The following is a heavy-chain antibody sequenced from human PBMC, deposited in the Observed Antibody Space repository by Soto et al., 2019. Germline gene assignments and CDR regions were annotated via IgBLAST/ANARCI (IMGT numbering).Heavy chain of an antibody. CDR1: GGSISSGGYY. J-gene: IGHJ1*01. V-gene: IGHV4-31*03. CDR2: IYYSGST. CDR3: ARDWGYGDYDPVYFQH. D-gene: IGHD4-17*01. Sequence: QVQLQESGPGLVKPSQTLSLTCTVSGGSISSGGYYWSWIRQHPGKGLEWIGYIYYSGSTYYNPSLQSRVTISVDTSKNQFSLKLSSVTAADTAVYYCARDWGYGDYDPVYFQHWGQGTLVTVSS.